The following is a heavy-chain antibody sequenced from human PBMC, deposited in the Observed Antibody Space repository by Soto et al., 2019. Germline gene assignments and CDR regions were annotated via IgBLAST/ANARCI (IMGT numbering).Heavy chain of an antibody. CDR3: ARGDGYFGSGSTSYFDN. CDR2: INPSGDTT. V-gene: IGHV1-46*01. Sequence: QVQLVQSGAEVKKPGASVKVSCKASGYTFSSYYMHWVRQAPGHGLEWMGIINPSGDTTTYPQNFLSRVTMTRDTSPSTLYVELSSLRSEYPAVYYCARGDGYFGSGSTSYFDNWGQGTLVTVSS. CDR1: GYTFSSYY. D-gene: IGHD3-10*01. J-gene: IGHJ4*02.